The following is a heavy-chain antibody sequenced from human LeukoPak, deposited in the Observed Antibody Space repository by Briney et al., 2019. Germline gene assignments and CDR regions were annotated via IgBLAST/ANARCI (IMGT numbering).Heavy chain of an antibody. CDR2: ISYDGSNK. CDR3: ARDRGHDY. J-gene: IGHJ4*02. Sequence: GGSLRLSCAASGFTFSSYAMHWVRQAPGKGLEWVAVISYDGSNKYYADSVKGRFTISRDNSKNTLYLQMNSLRAEDTAVYYCARDRGHDYWGQGTLVTVSS. CDR1: GFTFSSYA. V-gene: IGHV3-30-3*01. D-gene: IGHD3/OR15-3a*01.